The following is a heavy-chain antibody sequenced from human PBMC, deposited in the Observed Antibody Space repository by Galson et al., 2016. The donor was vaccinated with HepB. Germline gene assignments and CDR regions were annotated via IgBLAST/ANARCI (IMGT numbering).Heavy chain of an antibody. V-gene: IGHV3-66*01. CDR2: LYAGGET. J-gene: IGHJ6*02. CDR1: GLSVSDAY. Sequence: SLRLSCAASGLSVSDAYMNWVRQAPGKGLEWVSVLYAGGETYYADSLRGRFTISRDNSKNILYLQMNSLRVEDTAVYYCARGPSLTNGMNVWGQGTTVTVSS. CDR3: ARGPSLTNGMNV.